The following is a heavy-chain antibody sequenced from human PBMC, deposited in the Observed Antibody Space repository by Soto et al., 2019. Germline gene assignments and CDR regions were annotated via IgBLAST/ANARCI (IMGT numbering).Heavy chain of an antibody. J-gene: IGHJ4*02. D-gene: IGHD3-3*01. Sequence: QLQLQESGSGLVKPSQTLSLTCAVSGGSISSGGYSWSWIRQPPGKVLEWIGYIYHSGSTYYNPSLKSRVTISVDRSKNPFSLKRSSVTAADTAVYYCAGGGFGVARDYWGQGTLVTVSS. CDR1: GGSISSGGYS. V-gene: IGHV4-30-2*01. CDR3: AGGGFGVARDY. CDR2: IYHSGST.